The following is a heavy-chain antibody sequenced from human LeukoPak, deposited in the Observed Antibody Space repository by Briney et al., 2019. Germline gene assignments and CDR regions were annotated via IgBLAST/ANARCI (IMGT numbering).Heavy chain of an antibody. CDR3: ARLGYCSSTSCYPDF. Sequence: SETLSLTCTVSDYSISSLYYWGRIRQPPGKGLEWITSIHHSGSTDYNPSLKSRVTISIDTSKNQFSLKLKYVTAADTAVYYCARLGYCSSTSCYPDFWGQGTLVTVSS. J-gene: IGHJ4*02. CDR1: DYSISSLYY. CDR2: IHHSGST. D-gene: IGHD2-2*01. V-gene: IGHV4-38-2*02.